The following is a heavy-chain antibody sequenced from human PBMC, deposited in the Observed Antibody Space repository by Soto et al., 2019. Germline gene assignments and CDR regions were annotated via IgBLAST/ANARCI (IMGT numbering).Heavy chain of an antibody. J-gene: IGHJ4*02. CDR2: IYXSXXT. V-gene: IGHV4-31*03. Sequence: SETLSLTCTVSGDSLSSGGHYWSWIRQHPGKGLEWIGHIYXSXXTYYSPSLRSRVTISADMSKNQFSLNLRSVTAADTAVYYCARVDHRGYFAILTDYWGQGTLVTVSS. CDR3: ARVDHRGYFAILTDY. D-gene: IGHD3-9*01. CDR1: GDSLSSGGHY.